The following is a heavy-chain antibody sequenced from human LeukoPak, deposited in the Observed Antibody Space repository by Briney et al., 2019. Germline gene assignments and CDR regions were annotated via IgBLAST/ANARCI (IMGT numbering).Heavy chain of an antibody. CDR1: GYSFSTYW. Sequence: GEPLKISCKGSGYSFSTYWIGWVRQVPGKGLEWMGIIYPDDSDTRHSPSFQGQVTISADKSITTAYLQWSSLKASDTAMYYCARQTDLDFVLVPAAVSFDYWGQGTLVTVSS. D-gene: IGHD2-2*03. CDR3: ARQTDLDFVLVPAAVSFDY. J-gene: IGHJ4*02. V-gene: IGHV5-51*01. CDR2: IYPDDSDT.